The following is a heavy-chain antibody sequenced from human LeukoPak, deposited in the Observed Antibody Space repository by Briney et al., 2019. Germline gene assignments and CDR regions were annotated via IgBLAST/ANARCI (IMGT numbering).Heavy chain of an antibody. CDR3: AKGSHYYDSSGEFDH. J-gene: IGHJ4*02. CDR1: GFTFSSYG. CDR2: IWYDGSNK. V-gene: IGHV3-33*06. Sequence: PGRSLRLSCAASGFTFSSYGMHWVRQAPGKGLEWVAVIWYDGSNKYYADSVKGRFTISRDNSKNTLYLQMNSLRAEDTAVYYCAKGSHYYDSSGEFDHWGQGTLVTVSS. D-gene: IGHD3-22*01.